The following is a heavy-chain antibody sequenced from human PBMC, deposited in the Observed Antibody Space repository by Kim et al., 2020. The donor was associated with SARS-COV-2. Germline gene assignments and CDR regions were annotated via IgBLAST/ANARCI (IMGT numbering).Heavy chain of an antibody. J-gene: IGHJ4*02. D-gene: IGHD3-22*01. Sequence: PSLKSRVSISVDTSKNQFSLKLSSVSAADTTVYYCARAIVVVINHYYFDYWGQGTLVTVSS. CDR3: ARAIVVVINHYYFDY. V-gene: IGHV4-39*01.